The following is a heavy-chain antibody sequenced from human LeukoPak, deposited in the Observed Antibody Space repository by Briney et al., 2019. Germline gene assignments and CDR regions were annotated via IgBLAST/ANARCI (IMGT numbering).Heavy chain of an antibody. D-gene: IGHD2-21*02. CDR2: ISGSGGST. J-gene: IGHJ4*02. CDR3: AKARGAYCGGDRYSADDY. Sequence: GGSLRLSCTVSGFTVSSNSMSWVRQAPGKGLEWVSAISGSGGSTYYADSVKGRFTISRDNSKNTLYLQMNSLRAEDTAVYYCAKARGAYCGGDRYSADDYWGQGTLVTVSS. V-gene: IGHV3-23*01. CDR1: GFTVSSNS.